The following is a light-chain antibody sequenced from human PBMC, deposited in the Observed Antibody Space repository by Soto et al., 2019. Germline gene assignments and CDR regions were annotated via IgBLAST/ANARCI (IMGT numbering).Light chain of an antibody. V-gene: IGKV3-15*01. CDR2: GAS. Sequence: EIVMTQSPATLSVSPGERATVSCRASQRVSSSLAWYQQKPGQGPRLLIYGASSRATGIPVRFSGSGSGTEFTLTIGSRQSEDFAVYYCQQYSNWPRTFGQGTKLEIK. J-gene: IGKJ2*01. CDR3: QQYSNWPRT. CDR1: QRVSSS.